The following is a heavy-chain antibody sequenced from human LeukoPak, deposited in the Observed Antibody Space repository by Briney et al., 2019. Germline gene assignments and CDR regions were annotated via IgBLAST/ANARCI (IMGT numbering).Heavy chain of an antibody. CDR2: ISSSSSTI. D-gene: IGHD3-22*01. Sequence: GGSLRLSCAASGFTFSSYSMNWVRQAPGKGLEWVSYISSSSSTIYYADSVRGRFTISRDNAKNSLYLQMNSLRDEDTAVYYCARDLVVEVISYYYYGMDVWGQGTTVTVSS. CDR1: GFTFSSYS. V-gene: IGHV3-48*02. CDR3: ARDLVVEVISYYYYGMDV. J-gene: IGHJ6*02.